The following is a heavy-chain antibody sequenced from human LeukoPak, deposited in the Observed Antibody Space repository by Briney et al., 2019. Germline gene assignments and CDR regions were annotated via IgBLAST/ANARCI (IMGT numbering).Heavy chain of an antibody. CDR1: GGSISSSSYF. V-gene: IGHV4-39*01. Sequence: SGTLSLTCTVSGGSISSSSYFWGWIRQPPGKGLEWIGSIFYSGSTYYNPSINSRVTISIDTSKNQFSLRLSSVTAADTAVYYCARQMNTVTADYWGQGTLVTVSS. D-gene: IGHD4-17*01. CDR3: ARQMNTVTADY. CDR2: IFYSGST. J-gene: IGHJ4*02.